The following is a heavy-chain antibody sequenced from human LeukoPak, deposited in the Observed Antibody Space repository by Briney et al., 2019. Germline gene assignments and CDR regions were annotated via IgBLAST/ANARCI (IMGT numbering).Heavy chain of an antibody. V-gene: IGHV4-59*01. Sequence: TSETLSLTCIVSGGSIDIYYWSWIRQPPGKGLEWIGYIYYTGSTNYNPSLKSRVTISVDTSKNQFSLKLSSVTAADTAVYYCARDIVVVTPGWFDPWGQGTLVTVSS. CDR3: ARDIVVVTPGWFDP. D-gene: IGHD2-15*01. CDR2: IYYTGST. J-gene: IGHJ5*02. CDR1: GGSIDIYY.